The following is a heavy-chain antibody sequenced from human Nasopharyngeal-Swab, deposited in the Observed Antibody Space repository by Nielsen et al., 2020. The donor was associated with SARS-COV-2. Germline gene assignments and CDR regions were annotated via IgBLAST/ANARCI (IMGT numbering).Heavy chain of an antibody. CDR1: GYTLTELS. CDR2: FDPEDGET. J-gene: IGHJ3*02. V-gene: IGHV1-24*01. Sequence: ASVKVSCKVSGYTLTELSMHWVRQAPGKGLEWMGGFDPEDGETIYAQKFQGRVTMTEDTSTDTAYMELSSLRSEDTAVYYCATDSLYRDAFDIWGQGTMATVSS. D-gene: IGHD3-16*02. CDR3: ATDSLYRDAFDI.